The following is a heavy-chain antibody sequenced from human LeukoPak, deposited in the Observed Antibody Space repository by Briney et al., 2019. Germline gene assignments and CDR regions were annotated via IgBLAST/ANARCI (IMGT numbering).Heavy chain of an antibody. Sequence: HPGGSLKLSCAASGFTFSGSAMHWVRQASGKGLEWVGRIRSKANSYATAYAASVKGRFTISRDDSKNTVYLQMNSLKTEDTAVYYCTSSYRYDFWSGYYPAGYWGQGTLVTVSS. V-gene: IGHV3-73*01. CDR3: TSSYRYDFWSGYYPAGY. CDR1: GFTFSGSA. CDR2: IRSKANSYAT. D-gene: IGHD3-3*01. J-gene: IGHJ4*02.